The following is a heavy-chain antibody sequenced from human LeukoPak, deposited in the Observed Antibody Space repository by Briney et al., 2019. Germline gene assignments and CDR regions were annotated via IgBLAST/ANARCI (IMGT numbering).Heavy chain of an antibody. Sequence: SETLSLTCTVSGGSLSSNTYYWGWVRQPPGKGLEWIGTVYYSGSTNYNPSLKSRVTISVDTSKNQFSLDLSSVTAADTAVYYCARLPSRGTTYYPPIDYWGQGALVTVSS. CDR3: ARLPSRGTTYYPPIDY. CDR1: GGSLSSNTYY. D-gene: IGHD1-1*01. J-gene: IGHJ4*02. V-gene: IGHV4-39*01. CDR2: VYYSGST.